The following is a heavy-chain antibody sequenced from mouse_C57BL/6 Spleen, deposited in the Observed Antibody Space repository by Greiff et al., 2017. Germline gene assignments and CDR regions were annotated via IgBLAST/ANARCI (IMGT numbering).Heavy chain of an antibody. CDR3: ARGHEGYAMDY. J-gene: IGHJ4*01. CDR2: IYPGSGST. V-gene: IGHV1-55*01. Sequence: QVPLQQPGAELVKPGASVKMSCKASGYTFTSYWITWVKQRPGQGLEWIGDIYPGSGSTNYNEKFKSKATLTVDTSSSTAYMQLSSLTSEYSAVDYCARGHEGYAMDYWGQGTSVAVSS. CDR1: GYTFTSYW.